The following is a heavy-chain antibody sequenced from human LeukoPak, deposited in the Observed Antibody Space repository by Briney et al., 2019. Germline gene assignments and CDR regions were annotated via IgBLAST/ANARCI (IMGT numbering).Heavy chain of an antibody. CDR3: ASFRDTDN. Sequence: GGSLRLSCEVSGLTFSNIWMHWVRQTPGQGLVWVCRINTAGSTVYADPVKGRFTISRDNAKNMVYLQMNSLRTEDAAVYYCASFRDTDNWGRGTMVTVSS. CDR2: INTAGST. J-gene: IGHJ3*01. CDR1: GLTFSNIW. V-gene: IGHV3-74*01. D-gene: IGHD2-21*01.